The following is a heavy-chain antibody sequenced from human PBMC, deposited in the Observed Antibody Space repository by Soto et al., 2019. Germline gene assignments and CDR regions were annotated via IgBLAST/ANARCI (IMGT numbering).Heavy chain of an antibody. CDR3: ARGVAVIGYGMDV. V-gene: IGHV3-74*01. D-gene: IGHD6-19*01. Sequence: EVQLVESGGGLVQPGGSQRLSCAASGFTFSSYWMHWVRQAPGKGLVWVSRINSDGSSTSYADSVKGRFTISRDNAKNTLYLQMNSLRAEDTAVYYCARGVAVIGYGMDVWGQGTTVTVSS. CDR2: INSDGSST. J-gene: IGHJ6*02. CDR1: GFTFSSYW.